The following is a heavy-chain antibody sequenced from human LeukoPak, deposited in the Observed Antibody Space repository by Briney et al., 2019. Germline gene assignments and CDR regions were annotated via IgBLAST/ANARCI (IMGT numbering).Heavy chain of an antibody. CDR3: ARGGYSSSWYNY. Sequence: GGSLRLSCAASGFTFSSYAMSWVRQAPGKGLEWVSYISSSGSTIYYADSVKGRFTISRDNAKNSLYLQMNSLRAEDTAVYYCARGGYSSSWYNYWGQGTLVTVSS. CDR2: ISSSGSTI. J-gene: IGHJ4*02. CDR1: GFTFSSYA. V-gene: IGHV3-48*03. D-gene: IGHD6-13*01.